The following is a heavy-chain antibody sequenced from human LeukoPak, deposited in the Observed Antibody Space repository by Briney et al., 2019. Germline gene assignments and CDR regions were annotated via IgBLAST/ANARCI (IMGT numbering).Heavy chain of an antibody. V-gene: IGHV4-61*02. CDR3: ARSHLGRYYYDSSGYVY. D-gene: IGHD3-22*01. CDR1: GGSISSGSYY. CDR2: IYTSGST. Sequence: SETLSLTCTVSGGSISSGSYYWSWIRQPAGKGLEWIGRIYTSGSTNYNPSLKSRVTISVDTSKNQFSLKLSSVTAADTAVYYCARSHLGRYYYDSSGYVYWGQGTLVTVSS. J-gene: IGHJ4*02.